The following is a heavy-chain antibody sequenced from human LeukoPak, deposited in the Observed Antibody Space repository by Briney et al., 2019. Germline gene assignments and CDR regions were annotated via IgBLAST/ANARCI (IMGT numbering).Heavy chain of an antibody. Sequence: SGGSLRLSCAASGFTFSKYWMHWVRQGPGQGLVWVSQIVSDGSVTSYADSVKGRFTISRDNAKNTLYLQMNSLRAEDTAVYYCTRGGTASFDFWGQGTLVTVSS. V-gene: IGHV3-74*01. CDR2: IVSDGSVT. J-gene: IGHJ4*02. CDR1: GFTFSKYW. CDR3: TRGGTASFDF. D-gene: IGHD1-26*01.